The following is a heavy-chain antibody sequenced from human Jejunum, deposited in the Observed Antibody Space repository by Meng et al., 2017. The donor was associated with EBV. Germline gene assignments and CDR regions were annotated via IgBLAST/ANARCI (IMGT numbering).Heavy chain of an antibody. D-gene: IGHD6-6*01. CDR1: GFRFSNAW. V-gene: IGHV3-15*02. Sequence: EVQLVESGGALVKPGGSLRLSCAAAGFRFSNAWMTWVRQPPGKGLEWVGRIKTKSYGGAADYAAPVKGRFTISRDDSNNTVFLQMNSLKTEDSAVYYCTTEENSNDWRQGTLVTVSS. CDR3: TTEENSND. CDR2: IKTKSYGGAA. J-gene: IGHJ4*02.